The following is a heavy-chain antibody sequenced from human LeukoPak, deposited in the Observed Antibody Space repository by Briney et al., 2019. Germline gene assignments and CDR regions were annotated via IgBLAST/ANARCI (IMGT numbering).Heavy chain of an antibody. V-gene: IGHV3-15*01. CDR1: GFTFSNAW. CDR2: IKSKTDGGTT. D-gene: IGHD1-26*01. CDR3: TTPALARGHYFDY. Sequence: GGSLRLSCAASGFTFSNAWMSWVRQAPGKGLEWVGRIKSKTDGGTTDYAAPVKGRFTISRDDSKNTLYLRMNSLKTEDTAVYYCTTPALARGHYFDYWGQGTLVTVSS. J-gene: IGHJ4*02.